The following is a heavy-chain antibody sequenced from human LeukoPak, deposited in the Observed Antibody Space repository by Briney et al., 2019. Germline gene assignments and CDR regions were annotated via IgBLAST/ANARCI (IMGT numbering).Heavy chain of an antibody. D-gene: IGHD2-15*01. V-gene: IGHV4-39*01. J-gene: IGHJ4*02. CDR2: IYYSGST. CDR3: ARHQLGYCSGGSCEGDY. CDR1: GGSISSSSYY. Sequence: PSETLSLTCTVSGGSISSSSYYWGWIRQPPGKGLEWIGSIYYSGSTYYNPSLKSRVTISVDTSKNQFSLKLSSVTAADTAVYYCARHQLGYCSGGSCEGDYWGQGTLVTVSS.